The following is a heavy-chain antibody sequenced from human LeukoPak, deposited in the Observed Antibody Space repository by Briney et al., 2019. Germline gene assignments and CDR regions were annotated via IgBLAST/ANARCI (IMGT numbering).Heavy chain of an antibody. J-gene: IGHJ6*03. CDR1: GFTFSSYS. V-gene: IGHV3-21*01. Sequence: GGSLRLSCAASGFTFSSYSVNWVRQAPGKGLEWVSSISSSSSYIYYADSVKGRFTISRDNAKNSLYLQMNSLRAEDTAVYYCARDGFGVADYYYYYMDVWGKGTTVTVSS. CDR2: ISSSSSYI. D-gene: IGHD3-3*01. CDR3: ARDGFGVADYYYYYMDV.